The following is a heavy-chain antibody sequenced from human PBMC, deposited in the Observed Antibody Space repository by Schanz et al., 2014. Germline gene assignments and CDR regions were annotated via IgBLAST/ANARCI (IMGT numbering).Heavy chain of an antibody. D-gene: IGHD2-15*01. CDR2: VSRSTPDI. CDR3: ARDFLLEQLGYSHYYYAMDV. V-gene: IGHV3-11*06. CDR1: GFIFSDYF. Sequence: QVHLLESGGGLVEPGGSLRLSCAASGFIFSDYFMAWIRQPPGRGLEWVSYVSRSTPDIYYADSVKGRFTMSRDNAKNSLFLQMNSLRAEDTAVYYCARDFLLEQLGYSHYYYAMDVWGQGTTVTVSS. J-gene: IGHJ6*02.